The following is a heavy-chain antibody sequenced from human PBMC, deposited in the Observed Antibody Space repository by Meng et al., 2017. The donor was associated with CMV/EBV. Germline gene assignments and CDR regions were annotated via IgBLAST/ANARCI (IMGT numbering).Heavy chain of an antibody. CDR2: IYYSGST. Sequence: LQRRGSGAGLGKPSDTLSLTCTVSGGSISSSSYYWGWIRQPAGKGLEWIGSIYYSGSTNYNPSLKRRVTMSVDTSKNQFSLKLSSVTAADTAVYYCARGGIAAAGPFDYWGQGTLVTVSS. D-gene: IGHD6-13*01. CDR1: GGSISSSSYY. V-gene: IGHV4-39*07. CDR3: ARGGIAAAGPFDY. J-gene: IGHJ4*02.